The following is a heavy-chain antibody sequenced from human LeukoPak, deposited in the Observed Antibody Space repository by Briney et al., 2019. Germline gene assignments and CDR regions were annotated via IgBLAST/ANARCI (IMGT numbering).Heavy chain of an antibody. CDR1: GFTFTRYG. D-gene: IGHD6-19*01. V-gene: IGHV3-30*02. J-gene: IGHJ6*03. Sequence: PGGSLRLSCAASGFTFTRYGMHWVRQAPGKGLEWVAFIRYDGSNIHYADSVKGRFTVSRDNSNLYLQMNSLGAEDMAVYYCAKDLQQWLVSPYYYYMDVWGNGTTVTASS. CDR3: AKDLQQWLVSPYYYYMDV. CDR2: IRYDGSNI.